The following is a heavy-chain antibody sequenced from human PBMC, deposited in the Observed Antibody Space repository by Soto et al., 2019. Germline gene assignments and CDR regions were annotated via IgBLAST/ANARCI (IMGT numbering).Heavy chain of an antibody. CDR1: GGSISSYY. CDR2: IYYSGST. CDR3: ARHAKAVAAGVDY. D-gene: IGHD6-19*01. Sequence: SETLSLTCTVSGGSISSYYWSWIRQPPGKGLEWIGYIYYSGSTNYNPSLKSRVTISVDTSKNQFSLKLSSVTAADTAVYYCARHAKAVAAGVDYWGQGTLVTVSS. V-gene: IGHV4-59*01. J-gene: IGHJ4*02.